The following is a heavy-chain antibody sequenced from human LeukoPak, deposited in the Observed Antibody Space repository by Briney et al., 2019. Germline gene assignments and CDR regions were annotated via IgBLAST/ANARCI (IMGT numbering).Heavy chain of an antibody. Sequence: PSETLSLTCTVSGVSISSGGYYWSWIRQHPGKGLEWIGYIYYSGSTYYNPSLKSRVTISVDTSKNQFSLKLSSVTAADTAVYYCARVSGYSSGWYFRRGTFDIWGQGTMVTVSS. CDR3: ARVSGYSSGWYFRRGTFDI. D-gene: IGHD6-19*01. CDR1: GVSISSGGYY. CDR2: IYYSGST. V-gene: IGHV4-31*03. J-gene: IGHJ3*02.